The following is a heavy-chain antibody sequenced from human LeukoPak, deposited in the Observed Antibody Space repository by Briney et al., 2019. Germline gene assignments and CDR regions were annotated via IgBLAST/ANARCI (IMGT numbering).Heavy chain of an antibody. V-gene: IGHV4-39*07. J-gene: IGHJ4*02. CDR2: MYYSGST. CDR1: GFTFSSYA. CDR3: ARAGGSGLIDY. Sequence: GSLRLSCAASGFTFSSYAMSWVRQPPGKGLEWIGSMYYSGSTYYNPSLKSRVTISINTSKNQFSLKLSSVTAADTAVYYCARAGGSGLIDYWGQGTLVTVSS. D-gene: IGHD6-19*01.